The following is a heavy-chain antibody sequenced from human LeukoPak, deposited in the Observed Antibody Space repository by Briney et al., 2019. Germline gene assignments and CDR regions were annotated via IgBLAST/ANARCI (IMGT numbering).Heavy chain of an antibody. J-gene: IGHJ4*02. Sequence: GGSLRLSCAAPGFTFSSYAMSWVRPAPGKGLEWVSGISGSGDKTYYTDSVKGRLTISRDNAKNSLYLQMNSLRAEDTAVYYCARDDDSSDFDYWGQGTLVTVSS. CDR1: GFTFSSYA. CDR2: ISGSGDKT. CDR3: ARDDDSSDFDY. D-gene: IGHD6-19*01. V-gene: IGHV3-23*01.